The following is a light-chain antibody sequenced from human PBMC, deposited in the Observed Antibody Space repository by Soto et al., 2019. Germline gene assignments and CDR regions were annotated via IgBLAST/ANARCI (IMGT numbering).Light chain of an antibody. CDR2: DAF. J-gene: IGKJ4*01. V-gene: IGKV3-11*01. CDR3: QQRTNWLT. Sequence: EIVLTQSPATLSLSPGEGATLSCRASQSVRNYLAWYQQKPGQAPRLLIYDAFNRATGIPARFSGSGSGTDFTLTISRLEPEDFAVYYCQQRTNWLTFGGGTKVEIK. CDR1: QSVRNY.